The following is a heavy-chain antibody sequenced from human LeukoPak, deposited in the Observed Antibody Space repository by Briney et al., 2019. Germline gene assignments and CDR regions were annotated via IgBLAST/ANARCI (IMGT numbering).Heavy chain of an antibody. CDR3: ARDRTIYCSSTSCLGD. Sequence: PGGSLRLSCAASGFTFSSYSMNWVRQAPGKGLEWVSSISSSSSYIYYADSVKGRFTISRDNAKNSLYLQMNSLRAEDTAVYYCARDRTIYCSSTSCLGDWGQGTLVTVSS. CDR1: GFTFSSYS. D-gene: IGHD2-2*01. V-gene: IGHV3-21*01. CDR2: ISSSSSYI. J-gene: IGHJ4*02.